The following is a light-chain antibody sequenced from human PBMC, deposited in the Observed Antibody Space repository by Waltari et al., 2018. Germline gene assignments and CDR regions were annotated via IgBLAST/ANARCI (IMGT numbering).Light chain of an antibody. CDR1: QGLVSSDGNTY. CDR3: MQGTHWPWT. Sequence: VAMTQPPLSLPVTLGEPASIHCSSSQGLVSSDGNTYFNWFQQRPGQAPRRLLYKVSNRDSGVPDRFSGSGSGTDFTLRISRVEAEDVGVYYCMQGTHWPWTFGQGTKVEIK. V-gene: IGKV2-30*01. CDR2: KVS. J-gene: IGKJ1*01.